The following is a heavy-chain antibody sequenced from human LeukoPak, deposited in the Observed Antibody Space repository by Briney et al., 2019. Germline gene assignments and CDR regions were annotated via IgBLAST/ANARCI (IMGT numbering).Heavy chain of an antibody. V-gene: IGHV1-2*02. J-gene: IGHJ5*02. CDR2: INPNSGGT. CDR1: GYTFTGYY. CDR3: ARETSTPDWGIGECFDP. D-gene: IGHD3-10*01. Sequence: ASVKVSCKASGYTFTGYYMHWVRQAPGQGLEWMGWINPNSGGTNYAQKFQGRVTLTTDTSISTAYMELIRLRSDDTAVYYCARETSTPDWGIGECFDPWGQGTLVTVSS.